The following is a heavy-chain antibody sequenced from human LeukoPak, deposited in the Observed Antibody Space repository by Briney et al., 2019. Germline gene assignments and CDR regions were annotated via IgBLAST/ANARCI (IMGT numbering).Heavy chain of an antibody. D-gene: IGHD2-2*01. CDR2: INPNSGGT. Sequence: ASVKVSCMASGYTFTGYYMHWVRQAPGQGLEWMGWINPNSGGTNYAQKFQGRVTMTRDTSISTAYMELSRLRSDDTAVYYCASSTLIVVVPAAMGGGSDYWGQGTLVSVSS. V-gene: IGHV1-2*02. CDR3: ASSTLIVVVPAAMGGGSDY. CDR1: GYTFTGYY. J-gene: IGHJ4*02.